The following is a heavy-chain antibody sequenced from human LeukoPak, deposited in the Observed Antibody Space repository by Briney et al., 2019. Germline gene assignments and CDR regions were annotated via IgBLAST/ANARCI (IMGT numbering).Heavy chain of an antibody. J-gene: IGHJ5*02. Sequence: ASVKVSCKASGYTFSSYYMHWVRQAPGQGLEWMGIINPSGGRASYAQKFQGRVTMTRDTSTSTVYMELSSLRSEDTAVYYCARVKICRSSGYSVDPWGQGTLVTVSS. CDR3: ARVKICRSSGYSVDP. CDR1: GYTFSSYY. D-gene: IGHD3-22*01. V-gene: IGHV1-46*01. CDR2: INPSGGRA.